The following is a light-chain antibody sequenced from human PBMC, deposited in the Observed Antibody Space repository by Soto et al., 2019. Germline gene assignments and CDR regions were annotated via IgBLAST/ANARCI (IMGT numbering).Light chain of an antibody. CDR3: QQRSDWPST. Sequence: EIVLTQSPATLSLSPGSRASLSCRASQSVSSYLAWYQQKPGQAPGLLIYDASTRATGIPARFSGSGSGTDFTLTITGLEPEDFAVYYCQQRSDWPSTFGGGTKVEIK. CDR1: QSVSSY. J-gene: IGKJ4*01. CDR2: DAS. V-gene: IGKV3-11*01.